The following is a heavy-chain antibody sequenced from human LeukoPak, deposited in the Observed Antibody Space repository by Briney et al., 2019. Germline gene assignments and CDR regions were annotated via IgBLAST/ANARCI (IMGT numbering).Heavy chain of an antibody. D-gene: IGHD3-9*01. CDR1: GGTFSSYA. V-gene: IGHV1-69*13. Sequence: SVKVSCKASGGTFSSYAISWVRQAPGQGLEWMGGIIPIFGTANYAQKFQGRVTITADESTSTAYMELSSLRSEDTAVYYCARGPLYYDTKYYFDYWGQGTLVTVSS. CDR2: IIPIFGTA. J-gene: IGHJ4*02. CDR3: ARGPLYYDTKYYFDY.